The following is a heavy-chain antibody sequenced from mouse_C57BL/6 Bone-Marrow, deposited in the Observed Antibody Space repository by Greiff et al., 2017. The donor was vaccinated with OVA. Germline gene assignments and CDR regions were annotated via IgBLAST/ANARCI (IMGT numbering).Heavy chain of an antibody. J-gene: IGHJ3*01. Sequence: EVQGVESGGGLVQPGESLKLSCESYEYEFPSHDMSWVRKTPEKRLELVAAINSDGGSTNYPDTMESRFIISRDNTKKTLYLQMSSLKSEDTALYYCARPNSGAWFACWGQGTLVTVSA. CDR2: INSDGGST. D-gene: IGHD3-1*01. CDR3: ARPNSGAWFAC. V-gene: IGHV5-2*01. CDR1: EYEFPSHD.